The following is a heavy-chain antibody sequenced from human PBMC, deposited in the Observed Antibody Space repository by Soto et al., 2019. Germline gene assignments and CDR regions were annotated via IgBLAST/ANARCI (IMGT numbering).Heavy chain of an antibody. D-gene: IGHD1-26*01. J-gene: IGHJ5*02. CDR1: GFTFSRYG. V-gene: IGHV3-33*01. CDR3: ARDKPVYSANSWLDP. CDR2: IWYDGSSE. Sequence: PGGSLRLSCAASGFTFSRYGMHWVRQAPGKGLEWVAGIWYDGSSEYYADSVKGRFTISRDESKSTLYLKMNSLRAEDTALYYCARDKPVYSANSWLDPWGQGTLVTV.